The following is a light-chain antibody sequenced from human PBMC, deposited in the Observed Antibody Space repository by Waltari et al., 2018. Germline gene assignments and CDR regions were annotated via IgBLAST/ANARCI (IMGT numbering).Light chain of an antibody. J-gene: IGKJ1*01. Sequence: DIQMTQSPSSLPASVADRATITCRASQKINTWLAWHQQKPGKAPKLRIYEASSLESGVPSRFSGSGSGTEFTLTISSLQPDDIATYYCLQYNDHPRTFGQGTKVEVK. CDR2: EAS. V-gene: IGKV1-5*03. CDR1: QKINTW. CDR3: LQYNDHPRT.